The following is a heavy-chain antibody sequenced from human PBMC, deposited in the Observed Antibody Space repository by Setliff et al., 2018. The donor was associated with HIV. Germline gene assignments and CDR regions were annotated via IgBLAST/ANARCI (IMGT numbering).Heavy chain of an antibody. D-gene: IGHD3-16*02. CDR1: GDIFSKYT. CDR3: ARDLGVSYRHYIKGNYFDN. J-gene: IGHJ4*02. V-gene: IGHV1-18*01. Sequence: GASVKVSCKASGDIFSKYTFSWVRQAPGQGLEWMGRISTYGGSTNYAQKFQGRVSMTTDTSTSTVYMELTNLRSDDTAVYYCARDLGVSYRHYIKGNYFDNWGQGTLVTVSS. CDR2: ISTYGGST.